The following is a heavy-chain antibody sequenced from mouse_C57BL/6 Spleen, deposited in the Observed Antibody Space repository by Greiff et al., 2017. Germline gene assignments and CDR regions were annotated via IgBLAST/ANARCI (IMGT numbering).Heavy chain of an antibody. D-gene: IGHD2-4*01. CDR2: INPNNGGT. CDR3: ARIDYDGYYAMDY. V-gene: IGHV1-22*01. J-gene: IGHJ4*01. Sequence: VQLQQSGPELVKPGASVKMSCKASGYTFTDYNMHWVKQSHGKSLEWIGYINPNNGGTSYNQKFKGKATLTVNKSSSTAYMELRSLTSEDSAVYYCARIDYDGYYAMDYWGQGTSVTVSS. CDR1: GYTFTDYN.